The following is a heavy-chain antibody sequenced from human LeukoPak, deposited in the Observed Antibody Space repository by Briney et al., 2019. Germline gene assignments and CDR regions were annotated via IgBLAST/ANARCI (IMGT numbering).Heavy chain of an antibody. CDR1: GYTFTGYY. V-gene: IGHV1-2*02. D-gene: IGHD6-13*01. Sequence: GASVKVSCKASGYTFTGYYMHWVRQAPGQGLEWMGWINPNSGGTNYAQKFQGRVTMTRDTSISTAYMELSRLRSDDTAVHCCARGPPTNIAAAGTNWFDPWGQGTLVTVSS. CDR3: ARGPPTNIAAAGTNWFDP. J-gene: IGHJ5*02. CDR2: INPNSGGT.